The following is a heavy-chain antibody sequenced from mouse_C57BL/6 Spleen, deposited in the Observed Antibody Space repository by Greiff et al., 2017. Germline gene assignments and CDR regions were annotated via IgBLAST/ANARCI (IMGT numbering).Heavy chain of an antibody. J-gene: IGHJ3*01. V-gene: IGHV1-5*01. Sequence: EVQLQQSGTVLARPGASVKMSCKTSGYTFTSYWMHWVKQSPGQGLEWIGAIYPGNSDTSYNQKFKGKAKLTAVTSASTAYMELSSLTNEDSAVYYCTIYDYDERAWFAYWGQGTLVTVSA. CDR1: GYTFTSYW. D-gene: IGHD2-4*01. CDR2: IYPGNSDT. CDR3: TIYDYDERAWFAY.